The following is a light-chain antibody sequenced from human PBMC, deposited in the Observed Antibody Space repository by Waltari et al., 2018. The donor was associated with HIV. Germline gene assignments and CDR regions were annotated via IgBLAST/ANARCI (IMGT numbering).Light chain of an antibody. J-gene: IGLJ2*01. CDR1: LHDRM. V-gene: IGLV3-25*03. CDR3: QSTFDTGTII. CDR2: RDD. Sequence: SFELTQPPSVSVSPGQTARITCSGLHDRMGAWYQLKSGQAPSLIIFRDDQMPAWIHTRVCGSRSGTRLTLRITGGKDDDEAEYGCQSTFDTGTIIFGAGT.